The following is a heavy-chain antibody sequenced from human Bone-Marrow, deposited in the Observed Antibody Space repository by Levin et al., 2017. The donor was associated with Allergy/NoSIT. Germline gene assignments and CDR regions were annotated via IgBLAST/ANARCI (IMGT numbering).Heavy chain of an antibody. J-gene: IGHJ6*02. Sequence: SETLSLTCTVSGDSVSSVTSYWTWIRQPPGKGLEWIGYIYYTGSTRYTPSLNSRVTMSVDTSKNLFSLTLKSVTAADAAVYFCARDTNSGMDVWGQGTTVTVSS. CDR1: GDSVSSVTSY. V-gene: IGHV4-61*01. CDR3: ARDTNSGMDV. CDR2: IYYTGST. D-gene: IGHD1-26*01.